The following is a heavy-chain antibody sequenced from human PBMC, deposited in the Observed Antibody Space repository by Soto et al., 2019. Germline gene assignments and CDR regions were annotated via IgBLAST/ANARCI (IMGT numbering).Heavy chain of an antibody. CDR2: IIPIFGTP. Sequence: QVQLVQSGAEVKKPGSSVKVSCKASGGSFSTYAISWLRRAPGQGLEWMGGIIPIFGTPNYAQRFQGRVTITADVSTSTDYMELSRLRSEDTAVYYGARDRDDYGSGNYYNLLDFWGQGTLVTVSS. D-gene: IGHD3-10*01. CDR3: ARDRDDYGSGNYYNLLDF. CDR1: GGSFSTYA. V-gene: IGHV1-69*01. J-gene: IGHJ4*02.